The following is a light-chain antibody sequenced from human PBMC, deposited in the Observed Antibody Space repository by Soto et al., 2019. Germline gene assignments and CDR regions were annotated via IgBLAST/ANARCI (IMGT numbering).Light chain of an antibody. CDR1: QTVRDN. Sequence: EIVMTHSPATLSVSPGDRATLSCRASQTVRDNLAWYQQKPGQAPRLLIYGASTRATGIPARFSGSGSGTEFNLTIDSLQSEDFAHYFCQQSNNWPYTFGQGTKLEIK. CDR2: GAS. CDR3: QQSNNWPYT. V-gene: IGKV3-15*01. J-gene: IGKJ2*01.